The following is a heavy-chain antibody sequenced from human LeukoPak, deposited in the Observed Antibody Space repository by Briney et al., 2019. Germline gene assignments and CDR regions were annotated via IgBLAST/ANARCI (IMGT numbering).Heavy chain of an antibody. CDR2: IWYDGSNK. CDR1: EFTFSYYG. CDR3: ARETNDYGDFLDY. V-gene: IGHV3-33*01. J-gene: IGHJ4*02. Sequence: PGGSLRLSCAASEFTFSYYGMHWVRQAPGKGLEWVAVIWYDGSNKYYADSVKGRFTISRDNSKDTLYLRMNSLRAEDTAVYYCARETNDYGDFLDYWGQGTLVTVSS. D-gene: IGHD4-17*01.